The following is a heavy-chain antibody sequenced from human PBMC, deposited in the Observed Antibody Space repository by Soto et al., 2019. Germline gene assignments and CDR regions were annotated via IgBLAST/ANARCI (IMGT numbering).Heavy chain of an antibody. CDR3: ARDSYYDILTGYSRNAFDI. CDR1: GYTFIGHY. CDR2: INPNGGGT. Sequence: GSVKVSCKASGYTFIGHYIHWVRQAPGQGLEWMGWINPNGGGTNYAQKFQGRVTMTRDTSISTAYLELSRLRSDDTAVYYCARDSYYDILTGYSRNAFDIWGRGTMVTVSS. J-gene: IGHJ3*02. D-gene: IGHD3-9*01. V-gene: IGHV1-2*02.